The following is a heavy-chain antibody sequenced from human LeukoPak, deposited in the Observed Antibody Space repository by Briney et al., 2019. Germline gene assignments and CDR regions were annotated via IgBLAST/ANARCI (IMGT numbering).Heavy chain of an antibody. D-gene: IGHD3-22*01. CDR1: GFTFSSYG. Sequence: PGGSLRLSCAASGFTFSSYGMSWVRQTPGKGLEWVSAISASGTGTYFADSVKGRFTISRDNSKNTLYLQMNSLRAEDTAVYYCARKTDSGGQGDYWGPGTLVTVSS. V-gene: IGHV3-23*01. CDR2: ISASGTGT. CDR3: ARKTDSGGQGDY. J-gene: IGHJ4*02.